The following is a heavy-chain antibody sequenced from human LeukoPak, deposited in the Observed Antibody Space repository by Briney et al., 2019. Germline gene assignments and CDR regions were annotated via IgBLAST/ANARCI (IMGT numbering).Heavy chain of an antibody. J-gene: IGHJ4*02. V-gene: IGHV3-69-1*01. CDR3: ARDRSYVGFDY. CDR1: VFTFTDYT. D-gene: IGHD4-23*01. CDR2: ISTSSNI. Sequence: NPGGSLRLSCAASVFTFTDYTINCVRQAPGKGLEWVSSISTSSNIYYADSVKGRFTVSRDNAKNSVYLQTNSLRAEDTAVYYCARDRSYVGFDYWGQGTLVTVSS.